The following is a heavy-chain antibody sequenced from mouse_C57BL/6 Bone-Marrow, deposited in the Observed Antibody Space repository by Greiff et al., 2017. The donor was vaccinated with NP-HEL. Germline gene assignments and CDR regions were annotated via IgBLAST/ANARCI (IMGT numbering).Heavy chain of an antibody. V-gene: IGHV14-3*01. CDR3: ARDLGFAY. Sequence: VQLQQSVAELVRPGASVKLSCTASGFNFKNTYMHWVKQRPEQGLEWIGRIDPANGNTKYAPKFQGKATITADTSSNTAYLQLSSLTSKDTAIYYCARDLGFAYWGQGTLVTVSA. CDR1: GFNFKNTY. J-gene: IGHJ3*01. CDR2: IDPANGNT.